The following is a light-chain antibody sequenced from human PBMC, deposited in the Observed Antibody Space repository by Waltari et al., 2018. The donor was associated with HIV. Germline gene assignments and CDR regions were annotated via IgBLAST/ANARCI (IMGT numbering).Light chain of an antibody. V-gene: IGLV2-14*01. Sequence: QSALTQPASVSGSPGQSIPISCTGTSSDVGGYNYVSWYQHHPGKAPKLMIYEVSNRPSGVSNRFSGSKSGNTASLTISGLQAEDEADYYCSSYTSSSTYVFATGTKVTVL. CDR1: SSDVGGYNY. CDR3: SSYTSSSTYV. CDR2: EVS. J-gene: IGLJ1*01.